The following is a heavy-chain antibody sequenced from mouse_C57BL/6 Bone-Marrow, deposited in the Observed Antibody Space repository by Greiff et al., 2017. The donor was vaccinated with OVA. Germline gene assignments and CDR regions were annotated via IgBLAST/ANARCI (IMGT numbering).Heavy chain of an antibody. Sequence: QVQLQQPGAELVKPGASVKLSCKASGYTFTSYWMQWVKQRPGQGLEWIGEIDPSDSYTNYNQKFKGKATLTVDTSSSTAYMQLSSLTSEDAAVYYCARLGFYYGSSSWGQGTTLTVSS. J-gene: IGHJ2*01. D-gene: IGHD1-1*01. CDR3: ARLGFYYGSSS. V-gene: IGHV1-50*01. CDR1: GYTFTSYW. CDR2: IDPSDSYT.